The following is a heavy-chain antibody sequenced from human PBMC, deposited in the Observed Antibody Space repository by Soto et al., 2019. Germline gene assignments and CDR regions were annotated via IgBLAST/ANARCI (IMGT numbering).Heavy chain of an antibody. D-gene: IGHD2-21*02. CDR2: IYYSGST. Sequence: SLTCNVSCVSISSGGYYWSWIRQHPGKGLEWIGYIYYSGSTYYNPSLKSRVTISVDTSKNQFSLKLSSVTAADTAVYYCARALALSDLNWFDPWGQGTLVTVSS. V-gene: IGHV4-31*03. J-gene: IGHJ5*02. CDR1: CVSISSGGYY. CDR3: ARALALSDLNWFDP.